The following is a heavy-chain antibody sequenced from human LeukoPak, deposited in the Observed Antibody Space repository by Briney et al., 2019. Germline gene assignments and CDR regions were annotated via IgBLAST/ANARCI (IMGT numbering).Heavy chain of an antibody. D-gene: IGHD6-13*01. CDR3: AARRGDSSSSDY. Sequence: PSETLSLTCTVSGGSISSYYWSWIRQPAGKGLEWIGRIYTSGSTNYNPSLKSRATMSVDMSKNQFSLKLSSVTAADTAVYYCAARRGDSSSSDYWGQGTLVTVSS. V-gene: IGHV4-4*07. J-gene: IGHJ4*02. CDR1: GGSISSYY. CDR2: IYTSGST.